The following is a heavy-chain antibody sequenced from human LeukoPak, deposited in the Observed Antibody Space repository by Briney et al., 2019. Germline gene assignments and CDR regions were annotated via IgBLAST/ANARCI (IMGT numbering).Heavy chain of an antibody. CDR1: GFTFSDYY. V-gene: IGHV3-11*04. Sequence: LRLSCAASGFTFSDYYMSWIRQAPGKGLEWVSYISSSGSTIYYADSVKGRFTISRDNAKNSLYLQMNSLRAEDTAVYYCARERVWPPDYYGMDVWGQGTTVTVSS. J-gene: IGHJ6*02. CDR3: ARERVWPPDYYGMDV. CDR2: ISSSGSTI.